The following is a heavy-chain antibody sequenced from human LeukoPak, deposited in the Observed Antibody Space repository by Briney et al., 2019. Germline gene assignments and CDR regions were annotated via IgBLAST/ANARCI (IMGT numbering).Heavy chain of an antibody. CDR3: ARAQGYSSGWDFQH. Sequence: SETLSLTCTVSGGSISSYYWSWIRQPPGKGLEWIGYIYYSGSTNYNPSLKSRVTISVDTSKNQFSLKLSSMTAADTAVYYCARAQGYSSGWDFQHWGQGTLVTVSS. D-gene: IGHD6-19*01. CDR1: GGSISSYY. J-gene: IGHJ1*01. V-gene: IGHV4-59*01. CDR2: IYYSGST.